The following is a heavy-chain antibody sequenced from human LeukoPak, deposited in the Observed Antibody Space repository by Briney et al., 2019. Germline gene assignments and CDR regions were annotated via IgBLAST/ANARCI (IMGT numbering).Heavy chain of an antibody. CDR2: ISSSSSYI. V-gene: IGHV3-21*01. D-gene: IGHD6-13*01. CDR1: GFTFSSYS. Sequence: GGSLRLSCAASGFTFSSYSMNWVRQAPGKGLEWVSSISSSSSYIYYADSVKGRFTISRDNAKNSLYLQMNSLRAEDTAVYYCARRHSSSWLDYYYGMDVWGQGTTVTVSS. J-gene: IGHJ6*02. CDR3: ARRHSSSWLDYYYGMDV.